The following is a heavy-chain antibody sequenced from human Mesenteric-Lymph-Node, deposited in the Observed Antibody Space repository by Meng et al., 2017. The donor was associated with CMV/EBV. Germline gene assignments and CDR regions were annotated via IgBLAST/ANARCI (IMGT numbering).Heavy chain of an antibody. CDR3: AREGKLPDRLATIFGVASHAFDL. J-gene: IGHJ3*01. CDR2: ISGSGGST. Sequence: GESLKISCAASGFTFSSYAMSWVRQAPGKGLEWVSAISGSGGSTYYADSVKGRFTISRDNSKNTLYLQMNSLRAEDTALYYCAREGKLPDRLATIFGVASHAFDLWGQGTMVTVSS. D-gene: IGHD3-3*01. CDR1: GFTFSSYA. V-gene: IGHV3-23*01.